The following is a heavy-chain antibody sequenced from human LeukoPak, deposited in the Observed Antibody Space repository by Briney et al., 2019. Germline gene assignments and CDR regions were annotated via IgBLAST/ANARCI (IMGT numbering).Heavy chain of an antibody. CDR2: IYPGDSDT. V-gene: IGHV5-51*01. D-gene: IGHD3-22*01. CDR1: GYSFTSYW. CDR3: ATHEYYYDSSGYTNAFDI. Sequence: GESLKISCKGSGYSFTSYWIGWVRQMPGKGLEWMGIIYPGDSDTRYSPSFQGQVTISADKSISTAYLQWSSLKASDTAMYYCATHEYYYDSSGYTNAFDIWGQGTMVTVSS. J-gene: IGHJ3*02.